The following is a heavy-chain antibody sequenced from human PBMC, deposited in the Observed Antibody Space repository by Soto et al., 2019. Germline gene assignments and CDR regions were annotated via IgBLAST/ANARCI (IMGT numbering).Heavy chain of an antibody. CDR1: GRSISSGGYY. Sequence: SETLSLTCTVSGRSISSGGYYWSWIRQHPGKGLEWIGYIYYSGSTYYNPSLKSRVTISVDTSKNQFSLKLSSVTAADTAVYYCAREGYSYVYGDPPRFDPWGQGTLVTVSS. J-gene: IGHJ5*02. V-gene: IGHV4-31*03. CDR2: IYYSGST. CDR3: AREGYSYVYGDPPRFDP. D-gene: IGHD4-17*01.